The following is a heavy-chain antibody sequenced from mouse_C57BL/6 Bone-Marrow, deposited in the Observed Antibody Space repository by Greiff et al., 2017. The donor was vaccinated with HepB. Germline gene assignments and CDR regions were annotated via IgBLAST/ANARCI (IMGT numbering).Heavy chain of an antibody. CDR1: GFTFSSYA. Sequence: EVKLMESGEGLVKPGGSLKLSCAASGFTFSSYAMSWVRQTPEKRLEWVAYISSGGDYIYYADTVKGRFTISRDNARNTLYLQMSSLKSEDTAIYYCAKVLAAFDVWGTGTTVTVSS. CDR2: ISSGGDYI. CDR3: AKVLAAFDV. D-gene: IGHD1-3*01. V-gene: IGHV5S21*01. J-gene: IGHJ1*03.